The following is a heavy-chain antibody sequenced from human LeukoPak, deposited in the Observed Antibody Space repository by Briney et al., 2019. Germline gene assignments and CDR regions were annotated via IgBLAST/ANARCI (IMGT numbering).Heavy chain of an antibody. CDR3: ARLHPGIAAAGKEGFDY. CDR1: GYTFTGYY. Sequence: GASVKVSYKASGYTFTGYYMHWVRQAPGQGLEWMDWINPNSGGTNYAQKFQGRVTMTRDTSISTAYMELSRLRSDDTAVYYCARLHPGIAAAGKEGFDYWGQGTLVTVSS. CDR2: INPNSGGT. D-gene: IGHD6-13*01. J-gene: IGHJ4*02. V-gene: IGHV1-2*02.